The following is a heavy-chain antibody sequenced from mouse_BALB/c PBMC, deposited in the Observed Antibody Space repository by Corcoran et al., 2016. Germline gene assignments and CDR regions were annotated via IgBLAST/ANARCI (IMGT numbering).Heavy chain of an antibody. CDR2: INTHSGVP. J-gene: IGHJ2*01. CDR1: GYTFTAAG. Sequence: QIQLVQSGPELKKPGETVKISCKASGYTFTAAGMQWVQKMPGKGLKWIGLINTHSGVPKYAEDFKGRFAFSLETSASTAYLQISNLKNEDTATYYEERDGNPYDCDYWGQGTTLTVSS. D-gene: IGHD2-1*01. CDR3: ERDGNPYDCDY. V-gene: IGHV9-4*02.